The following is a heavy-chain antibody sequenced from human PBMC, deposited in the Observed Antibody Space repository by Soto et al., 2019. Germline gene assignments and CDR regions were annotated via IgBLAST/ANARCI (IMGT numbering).Heavy chain of an antibody. CDR2: IWYDGSNK. CDR3: ARVSHYSNYGYPIGGPIDY. CDR1: GFTFSSYG. V-gene: IGHV3-33*01. D-gene: IGHD4-4*01. J-gene: IGHJ4*02. Sequence: GGSLRLSCAASGFTFSSYGMHWVRQAPGKGLEWVAVIWYDGSNKYYADSVKGRFTISRDNSKNTLYLQMNSLRAEDTAVYYCARVSHYSNYGYPIGGPIDYWGQGTLVTVSS.